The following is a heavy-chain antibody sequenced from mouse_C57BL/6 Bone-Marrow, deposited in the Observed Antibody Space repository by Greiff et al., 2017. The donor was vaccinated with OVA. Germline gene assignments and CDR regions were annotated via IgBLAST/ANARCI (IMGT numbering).Heavy chain of an antibody. D-gene: IGHD2-3*01. CDR2: ISSGSSTI. CDR1: GFTFSDYG. J-gene: IGHJ2*01. Sequence: EVKLMESGGGLVKPGGSLKLSSAASGFTFSDYGMHWVRQAPEKGLEWVAYISSGSSTIYYADTVKGRFTISRDNAKNTLFLQMTSLRSEDTAMYYCARLYDGYYVDYWGQGTTLTVSS. CDR3: ARLYDGYYVDY. V-gene: IGHV5-17*01.